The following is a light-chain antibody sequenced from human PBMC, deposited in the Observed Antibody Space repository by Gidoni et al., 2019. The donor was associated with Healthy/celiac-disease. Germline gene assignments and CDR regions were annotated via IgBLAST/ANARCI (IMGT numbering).Light chain of an antibody. CDR2: AAS. J-gene: IGKJ3*01. Sequence: DIQMTQSPSSLSASVGDRFTITCRASQGISNYLAWYQQKPGKVPKLLIYAASTLQSGVPSRFSGSGSGTDFTLTISSLQPEDVATYYCQKYNSAPLFTFXPXTKVXIK. CDR3: QKYNSAPLFT. CDR1: QGISNY. V-gene: IGKV1-27*01.